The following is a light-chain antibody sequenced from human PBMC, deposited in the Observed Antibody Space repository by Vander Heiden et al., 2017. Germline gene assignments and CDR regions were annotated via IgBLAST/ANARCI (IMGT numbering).Light chain of an antibody. CDR3: QAWDSA. CDR2: QDS. Sequence: SYELTQPPSVSVSPRQTASLTCSAETLGDKYACGYAPKQGQSPVLVIYQDSKRPSGFSERFSGSTSGNTTTLTISGTQAMDEADYYCQAWDSAFGGGTKLTVL. CDR1: TLGDKY. V-gene: IGLV3-1*01. J-gene: IGLJ2*01.